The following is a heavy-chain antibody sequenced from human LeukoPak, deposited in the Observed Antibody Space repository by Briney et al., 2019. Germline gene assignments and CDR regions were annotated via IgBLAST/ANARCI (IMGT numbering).Heavy chain of an antibody. D-gene: IGHD6-13*01. Sequence: PGGSLRLSCAASGFTFSSYAMSWVRQAPGKGLEWVSAISGSGGSTYYADSVKGRFTISRDNSKNTPYLQMNSLRAEDTAVYYCAKVVRYSSSWYYWGRGTLVTVSS. CDR2: ISGSGGST. J-gene: IGHJ4*02. CDR3: AKVVRYSSSWYY. CDR1: GFTFSSYA. V-gene: IGHV3-23*01.